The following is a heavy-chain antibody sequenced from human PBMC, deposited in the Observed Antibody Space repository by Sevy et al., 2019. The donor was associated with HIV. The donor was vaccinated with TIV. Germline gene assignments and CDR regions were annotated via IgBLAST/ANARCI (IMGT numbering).Heavy chain of an antibody. CDR2: IYSDDST. J-gene: IGHJ4*02. V-gene: IGHV3-66*01. CDR1: GFTVNSNY. D-gene: IGHD5-18*01. CDR3: ARGKSGYGYALNY. Sequence: GGSLRLSCAASGFTVNSNYMTWVRQAPGKGLEGVSVIYSDDSTYDADSVKDRFTISRDNSKNMLYLQMSSLRAEDTAIYYCARGKSGYGYALNYWGQGTLVTVSS.